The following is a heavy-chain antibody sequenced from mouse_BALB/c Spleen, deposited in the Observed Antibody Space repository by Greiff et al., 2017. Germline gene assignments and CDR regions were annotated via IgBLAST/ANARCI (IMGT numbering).Heavy chain of an antibody. V-gene: IGHV5-6-3*01. J-gene: IGHJ2*01. CDR3: ARGSNRYYFDY. D-gene: IGHD4-1*01. CDR2: INSNGGST. Sequence: EVQVVESGGGLVQPGGSLKLSCAASGFTFSSYGMSWVRQTPDKRLELVATINSNGGSTYYPDSVKGRFTISRDNAKNTLYLQMSSLKSEDTAMYYCARGSNRYYFDYWGQGTTLTVSS. CDR1: GFTFSSYG.